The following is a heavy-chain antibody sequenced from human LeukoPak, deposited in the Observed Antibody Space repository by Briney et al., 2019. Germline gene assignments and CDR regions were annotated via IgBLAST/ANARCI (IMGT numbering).Heavy chain of an antibody. Sequence: PGRSLRLSCAATRFTFSTYAMHWVRQAPGKGLEGVAVISYDGSNKYYADSVKSRFTISRDNSRNTLYLQVNSLRADDTAVYYCAREGTQWLVRWSFDYWGQGTLVTVSS. D-gene: IGHD6-19*01. V-gene: IGHV3-30-3*01. CDR2: ISYDGSNK. J-gene: IGHJ4*02. CDR1: RFTFSTYA. CDR3: AREGTQWLVRWSFDY.